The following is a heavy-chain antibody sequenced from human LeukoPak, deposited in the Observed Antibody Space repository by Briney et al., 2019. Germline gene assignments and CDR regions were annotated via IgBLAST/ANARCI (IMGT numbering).Heavy chain of an antibody. Sequence: GGSLRLSCAASGFTFSSYSMMWVRQAPGKGLEWVSSISSSSSYIYYADSVKGRFTISRDNAKNSLYLQMNSLRAEDTAVYYCARVNGYSYGNNYYYYMDVWGKGTTVTVSS. V-gene: IGHV3-21*01. CDR3: ARVNGYSYGNNYYYYMDV. D-gene: IGHD5-18*01. J-gene: IGHJ6*03. CDR1: GFTFSSYS. CDR2: ISSSSSYI.